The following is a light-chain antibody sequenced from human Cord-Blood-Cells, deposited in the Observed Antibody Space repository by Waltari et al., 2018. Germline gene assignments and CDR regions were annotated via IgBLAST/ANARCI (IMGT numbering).Light chain of an antibody. CDR2: KGS. V-gene: IGKV1-5*03. Sequence: DIQMTQSPSTLSASVEARVTITCRASQSVSSLLAWYQQKQGKAPKLLIYKGSSLESGVPSRFGGGGSGTEFTLNISSLQPDDFATYYCQQYNSYLFGQGTKLESK. J-gene: IGKJ2*01. CDR3: QQYNSYL. CDR1: QSVSSL.